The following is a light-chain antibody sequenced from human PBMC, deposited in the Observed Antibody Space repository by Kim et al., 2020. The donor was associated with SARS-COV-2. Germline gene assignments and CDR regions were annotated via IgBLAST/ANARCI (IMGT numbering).Light chain of an antibody. V-gene: IGKV3-15*01. Sequence: PGERVTLTCRASQSVGSYIAWYQQKPGQAPTLLIYGASARATGLPARFSGSGSGTEFTLTITSLQSEDFAVYYCQQYHNWPPLTFGGGTKVEIK. CDR1: QSVGSY. CDR3: QQYHNWPPLT. J-gene: IGKJ4*01. CDR2: GAS.